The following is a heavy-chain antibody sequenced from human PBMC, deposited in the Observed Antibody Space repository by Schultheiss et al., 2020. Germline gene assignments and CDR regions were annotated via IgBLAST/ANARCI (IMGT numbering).Heavy chain of an antibody. CDR2: IKQDGSET. D-gene: IGHD6-19*01. CDR1: GFTFSSYW. J-gene: IGHJ6*02. V-gene: IGHV3-7*01. Sequence: GGSLRLSCAASGFTFSSYWMSWVRQAPGKGLEWVANIKQDGSETNYVDSVKGRFTISRDNAKNSLYLQMNSLRAEDTAVYYCARGLYSSGWSYYYYYGMDVWGQGTTVTVSS. CDR3: ARGLYSSGWSYYYYYGMDV.